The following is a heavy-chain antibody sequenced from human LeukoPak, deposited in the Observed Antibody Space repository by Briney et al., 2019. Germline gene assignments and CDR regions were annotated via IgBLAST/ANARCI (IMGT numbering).Heavy chain of an antibody. CDR3: ARRSWYVDY. CDR1: GGSMITYY. CDR2: IYYSFST. D-gene: IGHD6-13*01. J-gene: IGHJ4*02. Sequence: PSETLSLTCTVAGGSMITYYWSWIRQPPGKGLEWIGDIYYSFSTDYNSSLKSQVTISVSISKHQFSLKLTSVTAADTAVYYCARRSWYVDYWGQGTLVTVSS. V-gene: IGHV4-59*01.